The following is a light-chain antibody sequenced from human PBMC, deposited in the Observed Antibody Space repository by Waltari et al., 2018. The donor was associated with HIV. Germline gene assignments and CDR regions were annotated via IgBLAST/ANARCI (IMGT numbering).Light chain of an antibody. CDR2: DVS. Sequence: QSALTRPASVSGSPGQSLTISCTGTSSDVSGYNYVSWYQQHPGKAPKLIIYDVSKRPSGISKRFSGSKSGNTASLTISGLQAEDEADYYCCSYGGSSTLFGGGTKLTVL. CDR1: SSDVSGYNY. J-gene: IGLJ2*01. CDR3: CSYGGSSTL. V-gene: IGLV2-23*02.